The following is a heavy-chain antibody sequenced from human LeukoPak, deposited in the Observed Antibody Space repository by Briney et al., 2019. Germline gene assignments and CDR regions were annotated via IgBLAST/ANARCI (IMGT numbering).Heavy chain of an antibody. J-gene: IGHJ4*02. D-gene: IGHD2-15*01. CDR1: AFTFSSHS. CDR3: ASRHCSGGSCYWAFDY. CDR2: ISSSSSYI. Sequence: GGTLRLSCAASAFTFSSHSMNWVGHAPVKGLEWVSSISSSSSYIYYADSVEVRFSISRDNAKNPLYLQTSNLRADDTAVYYCASRHCSGGSCYWAFDYWGQGTRVSVSS. V-gene: IGHV3-21*01.